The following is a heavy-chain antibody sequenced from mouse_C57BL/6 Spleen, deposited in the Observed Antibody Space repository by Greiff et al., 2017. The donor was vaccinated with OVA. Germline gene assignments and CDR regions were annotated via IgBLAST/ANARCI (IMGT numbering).Heavy chain of an antibody. V-gene: IGHV1-72*01. Sequence: VQLQQPGAELVKPGASVKLSCKASGYTFTSYWMHWVKQRPGRGLEWIGRIDPNSGGTKYNEKFKSKATLTVDKPSSTAYMQLSSLTSEDSAVYYCARSSITTVVATNWYFEVWGTGTTVTVSS. D-gene: IGHD1-1*01. CDR1: GYTFTSYW. J-gene: IGHJ1*03. CDR2: IDPNSGGT. CDR3: ARSSITTVVATNWYFEV.